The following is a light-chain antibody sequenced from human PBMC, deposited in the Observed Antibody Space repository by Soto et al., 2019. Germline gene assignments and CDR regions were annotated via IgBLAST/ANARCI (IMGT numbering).Light chain of an antibody. V-gene: IGKV3-20*01. CDR3: QHYGTSQIT. CDR2: DTS. J-gene: IGKJ5*01. Sequence: IVLTQSPCTLSLSPGDGATLSCRASQSVSSEFITWYQQKPGQPPRLLIHDTSSRATGIPDRFSGSGAGTDFTLTISRLEPEDFAVYYCQHYGTSQITFGQGTRLEIK. CDR1: QSVSSEF.